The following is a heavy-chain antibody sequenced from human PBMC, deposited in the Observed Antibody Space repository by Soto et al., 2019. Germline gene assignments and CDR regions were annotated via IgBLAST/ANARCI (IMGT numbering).Heavy chain of an antibody. D-gene: IGHD3-16*01. Sequence: GASVKVSCKASGYTFSDYYIHWVRQAPGQGLEWMGWINPNHGGTNYAQRFQGWVTMTRDTSITTAYMELTSLKSDDTAMYYCARDLLKMGKTRYQFDYWGQGTLGTAPQ. V-gene: IGHV1-2*04. CDR1: GYTFSDYY. CDR2: INPNHGGT. CDR3: ARDLLKMGKTRYQFDY. J-gene: IGHJ4*02.